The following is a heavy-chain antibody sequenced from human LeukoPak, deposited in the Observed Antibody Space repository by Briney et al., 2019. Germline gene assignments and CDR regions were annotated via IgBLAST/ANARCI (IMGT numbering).Heavy chain of an antibody. Sequence: GGSLRLSCAASGFTVSRNYMSWVRQAPGKGLEWVSVIYSGGSTYYADSVKGRFTISRDNSKNTLYLQMNRLRAEDTAVYYCAREEYSSSWYGYWGQGTLVTVSS. CDR1: GFTVSRNY. V-gene: IGHV3-66*01. CDR3: AREEYSSSWYGY. J-gene: IGHJ4*02. D-gene: IGHD6-13*01. CDR2: IYSGGST.